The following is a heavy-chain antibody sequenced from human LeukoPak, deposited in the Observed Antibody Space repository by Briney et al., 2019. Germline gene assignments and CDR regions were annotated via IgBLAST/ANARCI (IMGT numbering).Heavy chain of an antibody. V-gene: IGHV3-74*01. CDR3: ARGFNFFDF. D-gene: IGHD3-10*01. CDR2: INKDGSNT. Sequence: PGGSLRLSCAASGFTFNGHWMQWVRQAPGKGLVWVSHINKDGSNTDYADSVKGRFTISRDNAKNTLYLQMNSLRAEGTAMYHCARGFNFFDFWGQGTLVTVSP. J-gene: IGHJ4*02. CDR1: GFTFNGHW.